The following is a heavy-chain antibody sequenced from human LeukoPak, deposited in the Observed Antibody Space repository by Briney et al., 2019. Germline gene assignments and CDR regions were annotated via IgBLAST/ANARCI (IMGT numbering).Heavy chain of an antibody. D-gene: IGHD2/OR15-2a*01. CDR2: IRQDDIER. CDR1: GFLFSTYW. V-gene: IGHV3-7*01. Sequence: QTGGSLRLSCAASGFLFSTYWMTWVRQAPGKGLEWVATIRQDDIERHLVDSVKGRFFISSDNAKNSLYLQMNSLTVEDTAVYYCVRGCNRAHCPYFFDSWGQGTLITVS. CDR3: VRGCNRAHCPYFFDS. J-gene: IGHJ4*02.